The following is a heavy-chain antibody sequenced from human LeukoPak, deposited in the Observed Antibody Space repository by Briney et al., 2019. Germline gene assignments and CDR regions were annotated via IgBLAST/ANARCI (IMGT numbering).Heavy chain of an antibody. D-gene: IGHD4-17*01. Sequence: ASVKVSCKASGFFFTPYFIHWVRQAPGQGLEWMGVVRPSGDITTYAQKFQGRLTLTRDTSRRTAYMELSGLRSEDTAVYYCASTLNGDYVDYWGQGTLVTVSS. CDR2: VRPSGDIT. CDR3: ASTLNGDYVDY. J-gene: IGHJ4*02. V-gene: IGHV1-46*01. CDR1: GFFFTPYF.